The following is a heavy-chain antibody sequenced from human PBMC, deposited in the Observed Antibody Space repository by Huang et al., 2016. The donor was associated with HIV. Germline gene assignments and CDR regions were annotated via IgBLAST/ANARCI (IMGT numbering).Heavy chain of an antibody. CDR2: INHVGKT. Sequence: QVRLDQWGAGLLKPSETLSLTCAVYGDSFSDFFWSWIRQYPGKGLEWIGEINHVGKTTYNPSLKSRVTIAVDTSKNQFSLKLKSVTVDDTSMYYCVRGRGTSWSFFDTWGQGSLVTVFS. V-gene: IGHV4-34*01. J-gene: IGHJ4*02. CDR3: VRGRGTSWSFFDT. D-gene: IGHD2-2*01. CDR1: GDSFSDFF.